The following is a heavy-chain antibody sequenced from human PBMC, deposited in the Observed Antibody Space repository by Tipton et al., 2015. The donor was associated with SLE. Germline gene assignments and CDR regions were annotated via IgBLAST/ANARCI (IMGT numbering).Heavy chain of an antibody. CDR3: ARHLSRAAAATEVDY. J-gene: IGHJ4*02. CDR2: IYHSGST. V-gene: IGHV4-4*02. CDR1: GGSISSSNW. Sequence: TLSLTCAVSGGSISSSNWWSWVRQPPGKGLEWIGEIYHSGSTNYNPSLKSRVTISVDKSKNQFSLKLSSVTAADTAMYYCARHLSRAAAATEVDYWGQGTLVTVSS. D-gene: IGHD6-13*01.